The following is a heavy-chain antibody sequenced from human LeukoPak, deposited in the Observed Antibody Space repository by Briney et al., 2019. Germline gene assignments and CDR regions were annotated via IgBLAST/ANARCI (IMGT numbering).Heavy chain of an antibody. CDR3: STAKFDN. CDR1: GVALSDYS. J-gene: IGHJ4*02. Sequence: VGSLRVSCAASGVALSDYSMNWVRQTPGKGLEWLSYISSSRTNIYYADSVKGRFTISRDNAKNSLYLQMNSLRAEDTAVYYCSTAKFDNWGQETRVTVSS. CDR2: ISSSRTNI. V-gene: IGHV3-48*01.